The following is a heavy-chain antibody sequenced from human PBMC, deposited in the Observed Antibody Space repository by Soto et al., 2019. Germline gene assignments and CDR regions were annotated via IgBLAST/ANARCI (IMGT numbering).Heavy chain of an antibody. Sequence: SETLSLTCTVSGGSISSYYWSWIRQPPGKGLEWIGYIYYSGSTNYNPSLKSRVTISVDTSKNQFSLKLSSVTAADTAVYYCARQTYLKWELRVSPTRGLDYWGQGTLVTVSS. CDR3: ARQTYLKWELRVSPTRGLDY. D-gene: IGHD1-26*01. CDR2: IYYSGST. V-gene: IGHV4-59*08. CDR1: GGSISSYY. J-gene: IGHJ4*02.